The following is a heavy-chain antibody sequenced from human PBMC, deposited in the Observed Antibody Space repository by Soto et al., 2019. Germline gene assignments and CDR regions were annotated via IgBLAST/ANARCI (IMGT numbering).Heavy chain of an antibody. J-gene: IGHJ3*02. V-gene: IGHV4-30-4*01. CDR2: IYYSGRT. D-gene: IGHD3-16*02. Sequence: QVQLQESGPGLVKPSQTLSLTCTVSGGSISSDDYYWSWIRQPPGKGLECIGYIYYSGRTYYNPSLKSRVTISVDTSKNQFSLKLRSVTAADTAVYYCARFIRRPAFDIWGQGTMVTVSS. CDR3: ARFIRRPAFDI. CDR1: GGSISSDDYY.